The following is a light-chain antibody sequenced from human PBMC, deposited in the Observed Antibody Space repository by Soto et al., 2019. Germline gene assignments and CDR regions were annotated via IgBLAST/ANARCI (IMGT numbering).Light chain of an antibody. CDR1: SSDIGGYNY. V-gene: IGLV2-14*01. CDR2: DVT. Sequence: QSVLTQPASVSGSPGQWITISCTGTSSDIGGYNYVSWYQQHPGNAPKLIIYDVTNRPSGVSNRFSGSKSGDTASLTISGLLAEDEADYYCSSYTSSTTLSIFGGGTKVTVL. J-gene: IGLJ2*01. CDR3: SSYTSSTTLSI.